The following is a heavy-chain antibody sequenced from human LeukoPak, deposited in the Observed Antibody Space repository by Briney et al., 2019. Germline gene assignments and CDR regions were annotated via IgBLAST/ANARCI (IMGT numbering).Heavy chain of an antibody. J-gene: IGHJ4*02. V-gene: IGHV3-23*01. CDR2: ICGSGGST. CDR3: AKDHTYYDFWSGYYTH. Sequence: PGGSLRLSCAASGFTVSSYAMRWVRQAPGKGLEWVSAICGSGGSTYYADSVKGRFTISRDNSKNTLYLQMNSLRAEDTAVYYCAKDHTYYDFWSGYYTHWGQGTLVTVSS. D-gene: IGHD3-3*01. CDR1: GFTVSSYA.